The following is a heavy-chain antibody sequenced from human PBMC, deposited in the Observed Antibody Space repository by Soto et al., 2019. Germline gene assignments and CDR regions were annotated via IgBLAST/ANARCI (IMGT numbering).Heavy chain of an antibody. J-gene: IGHJ4*02. Sequence: XXTLSLSFTVSGDSISRGSSYWSYIRQPPGKGLEWIGYIYYTGGSPNYNPSLKSRVAISVDRSKNQFSLKLSSVTAADTAVYYCARGSGVSRPIDYWGQGTLVTVSS. V-gene: IGHV4-61*01. CDR2: IYYTGGSP. D-gene: IGHD7-27*01. CDR1: GDSISRGSSY. CDR3: ARGSGVSRPIDY.